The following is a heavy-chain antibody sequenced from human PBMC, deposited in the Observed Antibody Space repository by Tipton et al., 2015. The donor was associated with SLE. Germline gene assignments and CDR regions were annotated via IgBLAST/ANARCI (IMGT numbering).Heavy chain of an antibody. CDR2: VYYSGTT. J-gene: IGHJ4*02. CDR3: VRSLRYNYYDSTGYPY. V-gene: IGHV4-39*07. D-gene: IGHD3-22*01. Sequence: GLVKPSETLSLICGVSGDSINNSRFYWGWIRQPPGKGLEYIGSVYYSGTTFNNPSLKSRLTISVDTSKNHISLKLSSVTAADTAVYYCVRSLRYNYYDSTGYPYWGQGTLVTVSS. CDR1: GDSINNSRFY.